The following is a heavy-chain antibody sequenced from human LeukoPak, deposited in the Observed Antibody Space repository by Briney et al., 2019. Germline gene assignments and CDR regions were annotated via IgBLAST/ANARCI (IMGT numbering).Heavy chain of an antibody. CDR1: GFTFSSYA. CDR2: INHSGST. CDR3: ARVAGGAVAGSLYYFDY. D-gene: IGHD6-19*01. V-gene: IGHV4-34*01. Sequence: GSLRLSCAASGFTFSSYAMSWIRQPPGKGLEWIGEINHSGSTNYNPSLKSRVTISVDTSKNQFSLKLCSVTAADTAVYYCARVAGGAVAGSLYYFDYWGQGTLVTVSS. J-gene: IGHJ4*02.